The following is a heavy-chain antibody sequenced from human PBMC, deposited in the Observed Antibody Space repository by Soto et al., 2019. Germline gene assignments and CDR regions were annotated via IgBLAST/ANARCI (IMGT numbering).Heavy chain of an antibody. V-gene: IGHV4-59*01. D-gene: IGHD3-10*01. CDR3: AREEGGAGY. Sequence: QVQLQESGPGLVKPSETLSLTCTVSGGSISSYYWSWIRQPPGKGLEWIGNIYYSGSTNYNPSLKSRVTISVDTSKTEFSLKLGSVTAADTAVYYCAREEGGAGYWGQGTLVTVSS. CDR1: GGSISSYY. CDR2: IYYSGST. J-gene: IGHJ4*02.